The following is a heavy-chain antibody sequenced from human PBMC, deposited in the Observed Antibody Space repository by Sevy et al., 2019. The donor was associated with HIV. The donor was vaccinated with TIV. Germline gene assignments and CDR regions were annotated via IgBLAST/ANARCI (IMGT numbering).Heavy chain of an antibody. J-gene: IGHJ3*02. CDR2: IYYSGST. D-gene: IGHD2-2*01. CDR3: ARGGSSTSPKPHDAFDI. V-gene: IGHV4-31*03. Sequence: SETLSLTCTVSGGSISSGGYYWSWIRQHPGKGLEWIGYIYYSGSTYYNPSLKSRLTISVDTSKTQFSLKLSSVTAADTAVYYCARGGSSTSPKPHDAFDIWGQGTMVTVSS. CDR1: GGSISSGGYY.